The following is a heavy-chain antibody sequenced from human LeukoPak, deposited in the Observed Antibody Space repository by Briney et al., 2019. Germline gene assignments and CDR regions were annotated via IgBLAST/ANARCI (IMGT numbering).Heavy chain of an antibody. J-gene: IGHJ6*02. V-gene: IGHV1-18*01. Sequence: ASVKVSCKASGYTFTSYGISWVRQAPGQGLEWMGWISAYNGNTNYAQKLQGRVTMTTDTSTSTAYMELSSLRSEDTAVYYCAKVRGDLTHYYYGMDVWGQGTTVTVSS. CDR3: AKVRGDLTHYYYGMDV. D-gene: IGHD3-10*01. CDR1: GYTFTSYG. CDR2: ISAYNGNT.